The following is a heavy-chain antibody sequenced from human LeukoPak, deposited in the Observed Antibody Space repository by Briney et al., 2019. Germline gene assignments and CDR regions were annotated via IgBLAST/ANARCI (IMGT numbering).Heavy chain of an antibody. CDR3: TRQEGGTTYGY. J-gene: IGHJ4*02. Sequence: SETLSLTCTVSGGSIRSYYWSWIRQPPGQGLEWIGYINYSGSTMYNPSLKSRVTISVDTSKNQFFLKLSSVTAADTAVYYCTRQEGGTTYGYWGQGTLVTVSS. CDR2: INYSGST. D-gene: IGHD1-7*01. V-gene: IGHV4-59*08. CDR1: GGSIRSYY.